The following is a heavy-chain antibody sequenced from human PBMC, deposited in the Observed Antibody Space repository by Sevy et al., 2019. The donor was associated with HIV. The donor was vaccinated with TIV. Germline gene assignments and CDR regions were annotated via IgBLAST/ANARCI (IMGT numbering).Heavy chain of an antibody. CDR1: GGSISSYY. V-gene: IGHV4-59*01. D-gene: IGHD3-16*01. CDR3: ARDRGAWGV. J-gene: IGHJ6*04. CDR2: IYYSGST. Sequence: SETLALTCTVSGGSISSYYWSWIRQPPGKGLEWIGYIYYSGSTNYNPSLKSRVTISVDTSKNQFSLKLSSVTAADTAVYYCARDRGAWGVWGKGTTVTVSS.